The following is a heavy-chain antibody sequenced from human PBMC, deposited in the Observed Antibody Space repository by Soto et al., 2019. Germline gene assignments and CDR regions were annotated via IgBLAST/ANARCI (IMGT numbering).Heavy chain of an antibody. CDR2: IYSGGST. CDR1: GFTVSSNY. Sequence: EVQLVESGGGLVQPGGSLRLSCAASGFTVSSNYMSWVRQAPGKGLEWVSVIYSGGSTYYAYSVKGRFTISRDNSKNTLYLQMNSLRAEDTAVYYCARCPAAAYFDYWGQGTLVTVSS. J-gene: IGHJ4*02. D-gene: IGHD2-2*01. V-gene: IGHV3-66*01. CDR3: ARCPAAAYFDY.